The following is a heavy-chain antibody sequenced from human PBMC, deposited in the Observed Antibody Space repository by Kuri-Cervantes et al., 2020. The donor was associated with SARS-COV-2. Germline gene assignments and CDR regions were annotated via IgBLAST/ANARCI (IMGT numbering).Heavy chain of an antibody. Sequence: GESLKISCAASGFTFSSYAMHWVRQAPGKGLEWVAVISYDGSNKYYADSVKGRFTISRDNSKNTLYLQMNSLRAEDTAVYYCARDDTYSSSWFRFLGRGMDDWGQGTTVTVSS. CDR1: GFTFSSYA. J-gene: IGHJ6*02. D-gene: IGHD6-13*01. V-gene: IGHV3-30-3*01. CDR3: ARDDTYSSSWFRFLGRGMDD. CDR2: ISYDGSNK.